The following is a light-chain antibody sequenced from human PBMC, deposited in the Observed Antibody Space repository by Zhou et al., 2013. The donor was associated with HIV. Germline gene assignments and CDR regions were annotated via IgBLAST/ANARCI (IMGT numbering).Light chain of an antibody. CDR3: QQSYSVPPT. CDR1: QTISNY. J-gene: IGKJ2*01. CDR2: KAS. V-gene: IGKV1-39*01. Sequence: DIQMTQSPSSLSASAGDRVTITCRASQTISNYLNWYQQKPGKAPTLLIYKASNLQSGVPSRFSGSGSGADFTLTINSLQPEDFATYFCQQSYSVPPTFGQGYQAGD.